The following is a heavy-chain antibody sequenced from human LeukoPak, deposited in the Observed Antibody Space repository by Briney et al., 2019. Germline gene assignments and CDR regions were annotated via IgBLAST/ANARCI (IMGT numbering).Heavy chain of an antibody. D-gene: IGHD4-23*01. Sequence: SETLSLTCSVFGGSISITTYWGWIRQPPGKGLEWIGSTHHSGSTYYNPSLKSRVTISVDTSKNQFSLKLSSVTAADTAVYYCVRLLYDGSRVHWFDPWGQGTLVTVSS. J-gene: IGHJ5*02. CDR2: THHSGST. CDR3: VRLLYDGSRVHWFDP. CDR1: GGSISITTY. V-gene: IGHV4-39*01.